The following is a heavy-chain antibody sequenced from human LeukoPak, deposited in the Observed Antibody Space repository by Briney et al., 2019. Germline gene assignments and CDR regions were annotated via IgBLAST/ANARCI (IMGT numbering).Heavy chain of an antibody. V-gene: IGHV3-20*04. CDR1: GLTVSTHG. J-gene: IGHJ5*02. D-gene: IGHD1-20*01. CDR2: INWNGGST. CDR3: ARVKLTGIQDWFDP. Sequence: PGGSLRLSCAVSGLTVSTHGMSWVRQAPGKGLEWVSDINWNGGSTGYADSVKGRFTISRDNAKNSLYLQMNSLRAEDTALYYCARVKLTGIQDWFDPWGQGTLVTVSS.